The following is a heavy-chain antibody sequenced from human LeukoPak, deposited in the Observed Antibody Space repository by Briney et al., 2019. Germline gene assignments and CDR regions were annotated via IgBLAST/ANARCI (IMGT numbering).Heavy chain of an antibody. Sequence: SETLSLTCAVYGGSFGGYYWSWIRQPPGKGLEWIGEINHSGSTNYNPSLKSRVTISVDTSKNQFSLKLSSVTAADTAVYYCARSPTYGGKGTYFDYWGQGTLVTVSS. V-gene: IGHV4-34*01. CDR3: ARSPTYGGKGTYFDY. CDR2: INHSGST. J-gene: IGHJ4*02. D-gene: IGHD4-23*01. CDR1: GGSFGGYY.